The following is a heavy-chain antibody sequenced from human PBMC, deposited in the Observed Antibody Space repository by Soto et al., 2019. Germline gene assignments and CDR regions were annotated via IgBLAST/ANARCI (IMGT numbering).Heavy chain of an antibody. V-gene: IGHV3-66*01. CDR3: ARERIVGATNTFDY. CDR2: IYSGGST. Sequence: GGSLRLSCAASGFTVSSNYMSWVRQAPGKGLEWVSIIYSGGSTYYADSVKGRFTISRDNSKNTLYLQMNSLRAEDTAVYYCARERIVGATNTFDYRGQGTLVTVSS. CDR1: GFTVSSNY. J-gene: IGHJ4*02. D-gene: IGHD1-26*01.